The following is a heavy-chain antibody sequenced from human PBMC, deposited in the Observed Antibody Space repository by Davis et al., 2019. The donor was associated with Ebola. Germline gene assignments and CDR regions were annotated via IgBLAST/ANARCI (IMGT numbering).Heavy chain of an antibody. Sequence: ASVKVSCKASGYTFTSYAMHWVRQAPGQRLEWMGWINAGNGNTKYSQKFQGRVTITRDTSASTAYMELSSLRSEDTAVYYCAREGVVVPPLYYYYGMDVWGKGTTVTVSS. J-gene: IGHJ6*04. V-gene: IGHV1-3*01. CDR3: AREGVVVPPLYYYYGMDV. CDR2: INAGNGNT. D-gene: IGHD2-2*01. CDR1: GYTFTSYA.